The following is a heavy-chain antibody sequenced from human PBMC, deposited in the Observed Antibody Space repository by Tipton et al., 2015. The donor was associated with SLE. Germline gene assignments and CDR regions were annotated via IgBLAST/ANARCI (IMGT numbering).Heavy chain of an antibody. Sequence: GLVKPSETLSLTCTVSGGYITSHYWSWIRQPPGKGLEWIGYIYYSGSTNYNPSLKSRVTISLDTSKNQFSLKLSSVTAADTAVYYCARGLGIILPRLDVWGQGTTVTVSS. J-gene: IGHJ6*02. CDR2: IYYSGST. CDR3: ARGLGIILPRLDV. V-gene: IGHV4-59*08. CDR1: GGYITSHY. D-gene: IGHD7-27*01.